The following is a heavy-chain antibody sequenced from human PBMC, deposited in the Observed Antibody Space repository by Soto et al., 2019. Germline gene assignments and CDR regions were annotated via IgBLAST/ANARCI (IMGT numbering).Heavy chain of an antibody. J-gene: IGHJ5*02. D-gene: IGHD1-1*01. CDR3: ARDQTGTDNWFDP. Sequence: GASVKVSCKASGGTFSSYAISWVRQAPGQGLEWMGGIIPIFGTANYAQKFQGRVTITADESTSTAYMELSSLRSEDTAVYYCARDQTGTDNWFDPWGQGTLVTVSS. CDR2: IIPIFGTA. CDR1: GGTFSSYA. V-gene: IGHV1-69*13.